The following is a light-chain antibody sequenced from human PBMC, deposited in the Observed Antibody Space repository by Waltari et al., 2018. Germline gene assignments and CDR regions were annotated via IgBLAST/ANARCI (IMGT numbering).Light chain of an antibody. CDR2: LGS. V-gene: IGKV2-28*01. CDR1: QSLLHSNGNTY. Sequence: IVVNQSSLSLLVNPGGPAPIFCRASQSLLHSNGNTYLDWYLQKPGQSPQLLIYLGSNRASGVPDRFSGTGSGTDFTLKISRVEAEDVGVYFCMQSLQTPWTFGQGTKVEIK. CDR3: MQSLQTPWT. J-gene: IGKJ1*01.